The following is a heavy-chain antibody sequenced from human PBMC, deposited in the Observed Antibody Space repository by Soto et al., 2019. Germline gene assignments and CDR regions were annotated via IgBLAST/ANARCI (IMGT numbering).Heavy chain of an antibody. CDR1: GYTFTGYY. D-gene: IGHD2-2*01. Sequence: ASVKVSCKASGYTFTGYYMHWVRQAPGQGLEWMGWINPNSGGTNYAQKFQGWVTMTRDTSISTAYMELSRLRSDDTAVYYCARGRIVVVPAATNWFDPWGQGTLVTVS. CDR2: INPNSGGT. V-gene: IGHV1-2*04. J-gene: IGHJ5*02. CDR3: ARGRIVVVPAATNWFDP.